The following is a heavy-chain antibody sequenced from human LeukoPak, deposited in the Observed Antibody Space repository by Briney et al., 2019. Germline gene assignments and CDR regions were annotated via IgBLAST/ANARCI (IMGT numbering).Heavy chain of an antibody. CDR1: GYTFTGYY. CDR2: INPNSGGT. J-gene: IGHJ4*02. D-gene: IGHD2-2*01. CDR3: ARGWVVPAASTSPDFDY. Sequence: GSVKVSCKASGYTFTGYYMHWVRQAPGQGLEWMGWINPNSGGTNYAQKFQGWVTMTRDTSISTAYMELSRLRSDDTAVYYCARGWVVPAASTSPDFDYWGQGTLVTVSS. V-gene: IGHV1-2*04.